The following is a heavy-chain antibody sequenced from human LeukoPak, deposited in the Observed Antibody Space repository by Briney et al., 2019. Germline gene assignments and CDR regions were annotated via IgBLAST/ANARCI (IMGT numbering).Heavy chain of an antibody. D-gene: IGHD2-15*01. Sequence: SETLSLTCSVSGGSINNYYWGWIRRPPGRGLEYIGHIYYTGKTDYNPSFKSRVTMSVDTSKNQLSLKLHFLTAADTAIYYCARWDCSSGTCYYLDYWGQGTLVIVSS. J-gene: IGHJ4*02. CDR1: GGSINNYY. CDR2: IYYTGKT. CDR3: ARWDCSSGTCYYLDY. V-gene: IGHV4-59*01.